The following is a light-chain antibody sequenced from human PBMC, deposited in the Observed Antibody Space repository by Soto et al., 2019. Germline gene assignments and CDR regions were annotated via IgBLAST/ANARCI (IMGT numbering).Light chain of an antibody. J-gene: IGKJ2*01. CDR2: DAS. V-gene: IGKV3-15*01. CDR1: QRVGRN. Sequence: LVTAQSAHTKRAAPRGGAIVCCWACQRVGRNIAWYQQKPGQSPRLLVYDASTRATAIPARFSGSGSGTEFTLTINTLQPEDFAVYYCQQYYQWPSYTFGQGTK. CDR3: QQYYQWPSYT.